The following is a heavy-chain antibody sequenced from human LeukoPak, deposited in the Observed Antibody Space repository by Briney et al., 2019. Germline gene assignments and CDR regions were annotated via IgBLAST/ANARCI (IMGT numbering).Heavy chain of an antibody. Sequence: SETLSLTCTVSGGSMSPYHWGWIRQPPGKGLEWIGYIYYSGSTNYNPSLKSRVTISVDTSKNQFSLKLNSVTAADTAVYYCARGGYSYGIDYWGQGTLATVSS. D-gene: IGHD5-18*01. J-gene: IGHJ4*02. CDR1: GGSMSPYH. V-gene: IGHV4-59*01. CDR3: ARGGYSYGIDY. CDR2: IYYSGST.